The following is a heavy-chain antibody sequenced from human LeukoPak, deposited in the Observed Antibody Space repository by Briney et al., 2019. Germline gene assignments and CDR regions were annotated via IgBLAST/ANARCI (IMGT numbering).Heavy chain of an antibody. CDR3: ASNTYSSNGYFY. D-gene: IGHD3-22*01. J-gene: IGHJ4*02. CDR1: GYTFTTYD. V-gene: IGHV1-8*01. Sequence: ASVTVSFTASGYTFTTYDVNWVRQAAGQGLEWMGWMNPNSGKTGYAQKFQGRVTMTRNSSINTVYMELSSLRSEDTAVYYCASNTYSSNGYFYWGQGTLVTVSS. CDR2: MNPNSGKT.